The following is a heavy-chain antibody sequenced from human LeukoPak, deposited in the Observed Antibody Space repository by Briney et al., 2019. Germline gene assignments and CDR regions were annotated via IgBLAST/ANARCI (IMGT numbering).Heavy chain of an antibody. D-gene: IGHD2-21*02. CDR2: IYSGGST. CDR1: EFTVSSNY. V-gene: IGHV3-66*01. CDR3: ARANCGGDCFPDYFDY. J-gene: IGHJ4*02. Sequence: PRGSLRLSCAASEFTVSSNYMSWVRQALGKGLEWVSVIYSGGSTYYADSVKGRFTISRDNSKNTLYLQMNSLRAEDTAVYYCARANCGGDCFPDYFDYWGQGTLVTVSS.